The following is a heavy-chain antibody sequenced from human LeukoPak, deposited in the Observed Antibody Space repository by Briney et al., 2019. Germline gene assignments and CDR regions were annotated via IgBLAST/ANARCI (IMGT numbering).Heavy chain of an antibody. V-gene: IGHV1-2*02. D-gene: IGHD1-26*01. CDR3: ARLRSSPVY. CDR1: GYTFTGYY. Sequence: ASVTVSCKASGYTFTGYYMHWVRQAPGQGLEWMGWINPNSCGTNYAQKFQGRVTMTRDTSISTAYMELSRLRSDDTAVYYCARLRSSPVYWGQGTLVTVSS. CDR2: INPNSCGT. J-gene: IGHJ4*02.